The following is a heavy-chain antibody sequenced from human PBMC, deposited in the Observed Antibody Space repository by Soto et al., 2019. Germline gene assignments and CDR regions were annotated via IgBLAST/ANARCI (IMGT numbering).Heavy chain of an antibody. V-gene: IGHV3-74*01. CDR2: INGDGSFT. J-gene: IGHJ4*02. D-gene: IGHD3-22*01. CDR1: AFTFKNHW. CDR3: AREIYDDDDSSGFDH. Sequence: PGGSLRLSCAASAFTFKNHWMHWVRQVPGKGPVWVSRINGDGSFTSYADAVKGRFTISRDNAKNTLSLQMNSLRAEDTAVYYCAREIYDDDDSSGFDHWGQGTLVTVSS.